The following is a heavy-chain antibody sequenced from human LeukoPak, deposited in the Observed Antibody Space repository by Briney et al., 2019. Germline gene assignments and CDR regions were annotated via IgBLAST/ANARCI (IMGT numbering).Heavy chain of an antibody. CDR3: ARDEGSSSWDEEYNWFDP. D-gene: IGHD6-13*01. J-gene: IGHJ5*02. V-gene: IGHV4-59*12. CDR2: IYYSGST. CDR1: GGSISSYY. Sequence: SETLSLTCTVSGGSISSYYWSWIRQPPGKGLEWIGYIYYSGSTNYNPSLKSRVTISVDTSKNQFSLKLSSVTAADTAVYYCARDEGSSSWDEEYNWFDPWGQGTLVTVSS.